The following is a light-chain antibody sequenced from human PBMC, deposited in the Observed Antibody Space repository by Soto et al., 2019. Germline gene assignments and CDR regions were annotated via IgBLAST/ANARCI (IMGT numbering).Light chain of an antibody. V-gene: IGKV3-20*01. Sequence: EIVLTQSPGILSLSPGERATLSCRASQSVSNDFLAWYQQKPGQAPRLLIYAAYSLQSGVPSRFSGSGSGTDFTLTIRSLQPEDFATYYCQQSYSTPRTFGGGTKVDI. J-gene: IGKJ4*01. CDR2: AAY. CDR3: QQSYSTPRT. CDR1: QSVSNDF.